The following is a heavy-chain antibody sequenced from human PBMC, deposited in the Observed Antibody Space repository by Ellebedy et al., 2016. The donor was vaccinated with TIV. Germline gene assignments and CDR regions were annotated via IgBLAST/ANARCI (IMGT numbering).Heavy chain of an antibody. CDR2: VKGDGSHT. CDR3: ARGDRAGTTRLVDY. Sequence: GESLKISCAASGFAFSHYWMHWVRQGPGEGLVWVSRVKGDGSHTIYADSVKGRFTISRDNAKNTLYLQMNSLRAEDTAVYYCARGDRAGTTRLVDYWGQGTLVTVSS. J-gene: IGHJ4*02. D-gene: IGHD1-7*01. CDR1: GFAFSHYW. V-gene: IGHV3-74*01.